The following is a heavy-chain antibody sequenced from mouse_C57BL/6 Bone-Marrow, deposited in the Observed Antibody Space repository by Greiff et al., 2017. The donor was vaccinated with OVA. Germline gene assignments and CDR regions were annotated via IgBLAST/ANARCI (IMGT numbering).Heavy chain of an antibody. CDR3: AYYYGSSYGYYYAMDY. Sequence: EVKLQQSGAELVKPGASVKLSCTASGFNIKDYYMHWVKQRTEQGLEWIGRIDPEDGETKYAPKFQGKATITADTSSNTSSLQLSSLTAEDTAVYYCAYYYGSSYGYYYAMDYWGQGTSVTVSS. CDR2: IDPEDGET. J-gene: IGHJ4*01. CDR1: GFNIKDYY. D-gene: IGHD1-1*01. V-gene: IGHV14-2*01.